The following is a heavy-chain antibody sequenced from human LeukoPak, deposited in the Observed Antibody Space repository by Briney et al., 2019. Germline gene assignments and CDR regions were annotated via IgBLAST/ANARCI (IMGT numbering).Heavy chain of an antibody. D-gene: IGHD3-3*01. CDR1: GFTFSSYG. V-gene: IGHV3-30*02. CDR2: IRYDGSNK. CDR3: AKDYYDFWSGYYLDAFDI. Sequence: GGSLRLSCAASGFTFSSYGMHWVRQAPGKGLEWVAFIRYDGSNKYYADSVNGRFTISRDNSKNTLYLQMNSLRAEDTAVYYCAKDYYDFWSGYYLDAFDIWGQGTMVTVSS. J-gene: IGHJ3*02.